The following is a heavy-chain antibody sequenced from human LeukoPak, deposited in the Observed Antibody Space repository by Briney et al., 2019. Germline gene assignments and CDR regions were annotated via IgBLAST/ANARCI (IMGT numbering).Heavy chain of an antibody. CDR1: GDSISSYY. CDR2: IDASGST. CDR3: ARESRGSYFRRIYYYYYYMDV. D-gene: IGHD1-26*01. J-gene: IGHJ6*03. Sequence: SETLSLTCTVSGDSISSYYWSWVRQPAGKGLEWIGRIDASGSTNYNPSLKSRVTMSEDTSKNQFSLKLSSVTAADTAVYFCARESRGSYFRRIYYYYYYMDVWGKGTTVTVSS. V-gene: IGHV4-4*07.